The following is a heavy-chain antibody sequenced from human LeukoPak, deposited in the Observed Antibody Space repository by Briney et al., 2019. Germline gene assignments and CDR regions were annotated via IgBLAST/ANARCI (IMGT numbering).Heavy chain of an antibody. D-gene: IGHD4-17*01. CDR3: AKAGVLPTGYWFSP. V-gene: IGHV4-39*07. Sequence: SETLSLTCTVSGASISSPTFYWGWTRQSPGKGLEWIGNVYHTGSSFYTASLKSRVTISIDTSKNQFSLNLMSVTAADTAIYFCAKAGVLPTGYWFSPWGPGILVTVSS. CDR2: VYHTGSS. CDR1: GASISSPTFY. J-gene: IGHJ5*02.